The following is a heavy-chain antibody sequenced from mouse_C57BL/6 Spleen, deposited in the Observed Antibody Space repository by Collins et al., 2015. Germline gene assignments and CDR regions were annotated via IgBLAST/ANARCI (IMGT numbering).Heavy chain of an antibody. V-gene: IGHV5-9-1*01. CDR3: ADGDYGSKGGFAY. Sequence: EVMLVESGGGLVKPGGSLKLSCAASGFTFSSYAMSWVRQTPEKRLEWVATISSGGSYTYYPDSVKGRFTISRDNAKNTLYLQMSSLRSEDTAMYYCADGDYGSKGGFAYWGQGTLVTVSA. CDR2: ISSGGSYT. CDR1: GFTFSSYA. J-gene: IGHJ3*01. D-gene: IGHD1-1*01.